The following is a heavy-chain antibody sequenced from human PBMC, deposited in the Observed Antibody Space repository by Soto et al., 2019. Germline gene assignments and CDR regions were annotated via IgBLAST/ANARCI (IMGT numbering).Heavy chain of an antibody. J-gene: IGHJ6*02. D-gene: IGHD5-18*01. CDR2: IIPIFGTA. CDR3: ARSGLGYRYGTTYYYYYGMDV. CDR1: GGTFSSYA. V-gene: IGHV1-69*12. Sequence: QVQLVQSGAEVKKPGSSVKVSCKASGGTFSSYAISWVRQAPGQGLEWMGGIIPIFGTANYAQKFQGRVTITADESTXXAXMXXSSLRSEDTAVYYCARSGLGYRYGTTYYYYYGMDVWGQGTTVTVSS.